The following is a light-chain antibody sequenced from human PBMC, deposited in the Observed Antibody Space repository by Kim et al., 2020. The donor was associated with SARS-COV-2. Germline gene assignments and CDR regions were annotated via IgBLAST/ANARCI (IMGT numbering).Light chain of an antibody. V-gene: IGKV3-11*01. CDR1: QSVSSY. CDR3: QHRGNWPPT. J-gene: IGKJ4*01. CDR2: DAS. Sequence: EIVLTQSPGTLSLSPGERATLSCRASQSVSSYLAWYQQKPGQAPRLLIYDASNRATGVPARFSGSGSGTDFTLTINSLEPEDFALYYCQHRGNWPPTFGGGTKLEI.